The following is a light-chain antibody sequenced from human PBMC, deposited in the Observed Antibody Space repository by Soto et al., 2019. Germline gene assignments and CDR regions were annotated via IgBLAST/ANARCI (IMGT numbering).Light chain of an antibody. V-gene: IGKV1-33*01. CDR2: DAS. CDR1: QDISSY. Sequence: DNQMTQSPSSLSASVGDRVTITCQASQDISSYLNWYQQKSGKAPKLLIYDASNLETGVPSRFSGSGSETDFTFTISSLQPEDGATYYCQQYYRGITFGPGTKVDIK. J-gene: IGKJ3*01. CDR3: QQYYRGIT.